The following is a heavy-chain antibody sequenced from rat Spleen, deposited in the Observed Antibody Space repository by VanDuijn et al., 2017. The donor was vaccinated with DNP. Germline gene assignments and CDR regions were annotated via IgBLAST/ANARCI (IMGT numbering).Heavy chain of an antibody. CDR1: GFTFSDYN. Sequence: EVQLVESGGGLVQPGRSLKLSCAASGFTFSDYNMAWVRQAPKKGLEWVATISYDGSSTYYRDSVKGRFTISRDNAKSTLYLQMDSLRSEETATYYCARLLTGSGWYFDFWGPGTMVTVSS. V-gene: IGHV5-7*01. J-gene: IGHJ1*01. CDR3: ARLLTGSGWYFDF. D-gene: IGHD5-1*01. CDR2: ISYDGSST.